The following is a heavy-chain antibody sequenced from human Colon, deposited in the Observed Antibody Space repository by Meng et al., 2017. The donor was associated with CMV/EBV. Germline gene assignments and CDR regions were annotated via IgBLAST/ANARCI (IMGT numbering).Heavy chain of an antibody. J-gene: IGHJ4*02. V-gene: IGHV6-1*01. CDR1: GDSVSTNSAA. Sequence: QVQLQQSGPGLVKPSQXLSLTRAISGDSVSTNSAAWNWIRQSPSGGLEWLGRTYYKSKWYNDYAESVKSRITINPDTSKNQFSLQLNSVTPEDTAVYYCARDPAAFDFWGQGILVTVSS. CDR2: TYYKSKWYN. D-gene: IGHD6-25*01. CDR3: ARDPAAFDF.